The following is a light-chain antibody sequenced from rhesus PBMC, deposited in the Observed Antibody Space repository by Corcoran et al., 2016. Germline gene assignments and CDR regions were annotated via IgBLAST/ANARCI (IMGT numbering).Light chain of an antibody. CDR2: GNY. CDR1: DFGSKY. V-gene: IGLV3-25*01. J-gene: IGLJ1*01. CDR3: QVWYRHTSRRI. Sequence: SYVLTQPPSLSAASGQTARITCGGDDFGSKYVHWYQQKPPQAPVQVIYGNYMRTSGIPERFSGSKSGNTATLTISGVEDGDEADDYCQVWYRHTSRRIFGTGTRLTVL.